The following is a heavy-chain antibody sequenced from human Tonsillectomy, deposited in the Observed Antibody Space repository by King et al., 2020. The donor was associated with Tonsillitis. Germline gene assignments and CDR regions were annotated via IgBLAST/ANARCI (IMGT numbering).Heavy chain of an antibody. Sequence: VQLQESGPGLVKPSETLSLTCTVSGGSISNYYWAWIRQPAGKGLEWIGLIYTSGSTYYNPSLKSRVTMSVDTSKNQFSLKLNSVTAADTAMYYCARDAYYYDDSGYYQLDYWGQGTLVTVSS. V-gene: IGHV4-4*07. CDR1: GGSISNYY. J-gene: IGHJ4*02. D-gene: IGHD3-22*01. CDR2: IYTSGST. CDR3: ARDAYYYDDSGYYQLDY.